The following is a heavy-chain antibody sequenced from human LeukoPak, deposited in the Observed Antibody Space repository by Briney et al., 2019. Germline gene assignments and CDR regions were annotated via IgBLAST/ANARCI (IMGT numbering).Heavy chain of an antibody. CDR1: GYTFTGYY. D-gene: IGHD4-11*01. CDR2: INTNTGNP. Sequence: GASVKVSCKASGYTFTGYYMHWVRQAPGQGLEWMGWINTNTGNPTYAQGFTGRFVFSLDTSVSTAYLQISSLKAEDTAVYYCAGSSPTVTTLGKRFDPWGQGTLVTVSS. CDR3: AGSSPTVTTLGKRFDP. J-gene: IGHJ5*02. V-gene: IGHV7-4-1*02.